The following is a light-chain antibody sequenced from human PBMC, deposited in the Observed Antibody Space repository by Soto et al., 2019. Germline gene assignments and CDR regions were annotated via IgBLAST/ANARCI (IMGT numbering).Light chain of an antibody. CDR3: RQSATSPRT. CDR1: QTVGNNY. V-gene: IGKV3-20*01. J-gene: IGKJ1*01. Sequence: EIVLTQSPGTLSLSPGERATLSCRASQTVGNNYLDWYPQKPGQAPRLLIYGASSRATVIPDRFSGSGSGTDFTLTISRLEAEDFAVYYCRQSATSPRTFGQGTKVEIK. CDR2: GAS.